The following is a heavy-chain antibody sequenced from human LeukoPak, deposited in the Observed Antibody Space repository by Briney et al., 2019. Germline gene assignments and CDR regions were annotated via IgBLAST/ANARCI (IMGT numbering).Heavy chain of an antibody. V-gene: IGHV3-74*01. Sequence: GGPLRLSCAASGFTFSSYWMHWVRQAPGKGLVGVSRINRDGSSTSYADSVKGRFTISRDNAKNTLYLQMNSLRAEDTAVYYCARSTRYDFWSGYHPFDYWGQGTLATVSS. J-gene: IGHJ4*02. D-gene: IGHD3-3*01. CDR2: INRDGSST. CDR3: ARSTRYDFWSGYHPFDY. CDR1: GFTFSSYW.